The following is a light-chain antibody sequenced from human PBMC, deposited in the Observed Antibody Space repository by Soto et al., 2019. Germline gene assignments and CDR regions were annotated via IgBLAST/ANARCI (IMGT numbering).Light chain of an antibody. V-gene: IGLV1-44*01. CDR2: NTN. Sequence: LTQPPSASGTPGQRVAISCSGSSSNIGTNTVNWYQQLPGSAPQLLIYNTNQRPSGVPGRFSGSKSGASASLAISGLQSEDEADYYCAAWDGSLNVVLFGGGTKLTVL. CDR1: SSNIGTNT. J-gene: IGLJ2*01. CDR3: AAWDGSLNVVL.